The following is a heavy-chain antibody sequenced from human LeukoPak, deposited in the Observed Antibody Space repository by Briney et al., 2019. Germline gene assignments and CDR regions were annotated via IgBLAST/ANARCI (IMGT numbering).Heavy chain of an antibody. CDR3: ARAPGYSGYGFFDY. J-gene: IGHJ4*02. D-gene: IGHD5-12*01. CDR1: GGSISSSNW. CDR2: IYHSGST. Sequence: SETLSLTCAVSGGSISSSNWWSWVRQPPGKGLEWIGEIYHSGSTNYNPSLKSRATISVDKSKNQFSLKLSSVTAADTAVYYCARAPGYSGYGFFDYWGQGTLVTVSS. V-gene: IGHV4-4*02.